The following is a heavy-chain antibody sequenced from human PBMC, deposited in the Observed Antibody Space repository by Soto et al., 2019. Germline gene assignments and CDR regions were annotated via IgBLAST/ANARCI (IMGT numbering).Heavy chain of an antibody. CDR1: GGTFSSYA. CDR3: AREAYDSSGYFDY. V-gene: IGHV1-69*13. D-gene: IGHD3-22*01. CDR2: IIPIFGTA. Sequence: ASVKVSCKASGGTFSSYAISWARQAPGQGLEWMGGIIPIFGTANYAQKFQGRVTITADESTSTAYMELSSLRSEDTAVYYCAREAYDSSGYFDYWGQGTLVTVSS. J-gene: IGHJ4*02.